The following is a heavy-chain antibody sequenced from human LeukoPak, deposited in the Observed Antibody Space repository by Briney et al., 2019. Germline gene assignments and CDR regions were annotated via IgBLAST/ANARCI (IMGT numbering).Heavy chain of an antibody. V-gene: IGHV3-33*06. CDR2: IYYDGSNK. J-gene: IGHJ4*02. CDR3: AKPYLAGGAAGTFDS. D-gene: IGHD6-13*01. CDR1: GFTFSSYG. Sequence: GRSLRLSCAASGFTFSSYGMHWVRQAPGKGLEWVSVIYYDGSNKYYADSVKGLFTISRDNSKNMLYLQMSSLRAEDTAVYSCAKPYLAGGAAGTFDSWGQGTLVTVSS.